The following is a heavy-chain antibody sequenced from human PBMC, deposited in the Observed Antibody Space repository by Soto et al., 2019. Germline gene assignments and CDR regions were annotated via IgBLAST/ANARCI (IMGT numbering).Heavy chain of an antibody. CDR2: IDPSDSYT. Sequence: GESLKISCKGSGYSFTSYWISWVRQMPGKGLEWMGRIDPSDSYTNYSPSFQGHVTISADKSISTAYLQLSSLKASDTAMYYCATGGREMVVVPAATTFGMDVWGQGNTVTV. CDR3: ATGGREMVVVPAATTFGMDV. CDR1: GYSFTSYW. V-gene: IGHV5-10-1*01. D-gene: IGHD2-2*01. J-gene: IGHJ6*02.